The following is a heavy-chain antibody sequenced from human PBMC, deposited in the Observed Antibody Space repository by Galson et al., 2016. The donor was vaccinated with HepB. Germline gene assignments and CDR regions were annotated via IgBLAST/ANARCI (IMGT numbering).Heavy chain of an antibody. J-gene: IGHJ4*02. CDR1: GYSFIDYY. V-gene: IGHV1-2*04. CDR3: ARGPLARTTFQAVGLLDS. CDR2: INPNSGGT. D-gene: IGHD1-1*01. Sequence: SVKVSCKASGYSFIDYYIHWVRQAPGQGLEWMGWINPNSGGTNSAQKFQGWVTMTRDTLLATAYMELTNLRSDDTAVYYCARGPLARTTFQAVGLLDSWGRGTLVTVS.